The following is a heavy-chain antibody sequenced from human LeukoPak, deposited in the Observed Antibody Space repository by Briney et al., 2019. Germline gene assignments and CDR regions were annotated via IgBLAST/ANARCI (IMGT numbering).Heavy chain of an antibody. Sequence: ASVKVSCKASGYTXTGYYMHWVRQAPGQGLEWMGWINPNSGGTNYAQKFQGRVTMTRDTSISTAYMELSRLRSDDTAVYYCARDLGDIVVVVAATREDWFDPWGQGTLVTVSS. CDR2: INPNSGGT. CDR1: GYTXTGYY. V-gene: IGHV1-2*02. CDR3: ARDLGDIVVVVAATREDWFDP. J-gene: IGHJ5*02. D-gene: IGHD2-15*01.